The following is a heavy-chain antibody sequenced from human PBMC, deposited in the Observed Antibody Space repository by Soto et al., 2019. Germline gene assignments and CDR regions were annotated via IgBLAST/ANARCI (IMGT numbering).Heavy chain of an antibody. J-gene: IGHJ3*02. D-gene: IGHD2-15*01. CDR2: ISTYNANT. V-gene: IGHV1-18*01. CDR1: GYTFTSYG. CDR3: ARDWYCSGGSCLDAFDI. Sequence: QVQLVQSGAEVKKPGASVKVSCKASGYTFTSYGISWVRQAPGQGLEWMGWISTYNANTHYAQKVQGRVTMTTDTSTSTTYMELRSPRSDDTALYYCARDWYCSGGSCLDAFDIWGQGTMVIVSS.